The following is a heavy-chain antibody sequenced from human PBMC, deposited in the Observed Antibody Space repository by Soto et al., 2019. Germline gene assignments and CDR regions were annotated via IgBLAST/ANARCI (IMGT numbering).Heavy chain of an antibody. D-gene: IGHD3-9*01. V-gene: IGHV3-48*02. CDR3: ARERYFDWLGLGAFDI. J-gene: IGHJ3*02. Sequence: GGSLRLSCAASGFTFSSYSMNWVRQAPGKGLEWVSYISSSSSTIYYADSVKGRFTISRDNAKNSLYLQMNSLRDEDTAVYYCARERYFDWLGLGAFDIWGQGTMVTVSS. CDR2: ISSSSSTI. CDR1: GFTFSSYS.